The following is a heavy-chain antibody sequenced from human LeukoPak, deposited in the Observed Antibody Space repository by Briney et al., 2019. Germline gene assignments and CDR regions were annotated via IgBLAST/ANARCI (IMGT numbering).Heavy chain of an antibody. CDR2: IYFSGST. CDR1: GGSIGNYY. CDR3: ARGWFGEWTFDS. Sequence: SETLSLTCTVSGGSIGNYYWSWLRQPPGRGLEWIGYIYFSGSTNYNPSLKSRGTILLDTSKNQFSLKVSSVTAADTAVYYCARGWFGEWTFDSWAQGTLVTVSS. V-gene: IGHV4-59*08. D-gene: IGHD3-10*01. J-gene: IGHJ4*02.